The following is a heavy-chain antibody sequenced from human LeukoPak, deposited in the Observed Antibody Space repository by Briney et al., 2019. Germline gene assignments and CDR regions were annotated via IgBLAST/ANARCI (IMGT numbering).Heavy chain of an antibody. Sequence: GGSLRLSRADSGFTFSNYGMHWLRQAPGKGLEWVAVIWYDGSNKYYVDSVRGRFTISRDNSKNTLYLQMNSLRAEDTAVYYCARVRYCSSSRCYAGGFDNWGPGTLVTVSS. CDR2: IWYDGSNK. J-gene: IGHJ4*02. D-gene: IGHD2-2*01. V-gene: IGHV3-33*08. CDR1: GFTFSNYG. CDR3: ARVRYCSSSRCYAGGFDN.